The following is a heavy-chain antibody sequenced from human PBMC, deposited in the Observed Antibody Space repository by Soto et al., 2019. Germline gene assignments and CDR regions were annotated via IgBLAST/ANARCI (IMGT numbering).Heavy chain of an antibody. V-gene: IGHV3-53*01. CDR3: ASQQWLEDYYFDY. CDR2: IYSGGST. Sequence: LRLSCAASGFTVSSNYMSWVRQAPGKGLEWVSVIYSGGSTYYADSVKGRFTISRDNSKNTLYLQMNSLRAEDTAVYYCASQQWLEDYYFDYWGQGTLVTVSS. D-gene: IGHD6-19*01. J-gene: IGHJ4*02. CDR1: GFTVSSNY.